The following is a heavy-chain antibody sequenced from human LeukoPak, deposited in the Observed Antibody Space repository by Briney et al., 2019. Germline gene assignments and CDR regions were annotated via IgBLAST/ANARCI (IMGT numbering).Heavy chain of an antibody. D-gene: IGHD3-10*01. CDR1: GFTFSSYS. CDR2: ISSSSSYI. V-gene: IGHV3-21*01. CDR3: ARDSNGSGSYYRGGFDY. J-gene: IGHJ4*02. Sequence: GGSLRLSCAASGFTFSSYSMNWVRQAPGKGLEWVSSISSSSSYIYYADSVKGRFTISRDNAKNSLYLQMNSLRAEDTAVYYCARDSNGSGSYYRGGFDYWGQGTLVTVSS.